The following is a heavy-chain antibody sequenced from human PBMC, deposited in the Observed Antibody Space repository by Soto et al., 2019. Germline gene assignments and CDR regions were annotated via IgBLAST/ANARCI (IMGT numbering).Heavy chain of an antibody. Sequence: QVQLQESGPGLVKPSETLSLTCTVSGGSISSYYWSWIRQPPGKGLEWIGYIYYSGSTNYNPSLKSRVTISVDTAKNQFSLKLSSVTAADTAVYYCARVEENWFDPWGQGTLVTVSS. J-gene: IGHJ5*02. CDR2: IYYSGST. CDR1: GGSISSYY. CDR3: ARVEENWFDP. V-gene: IGHV4-59*01.